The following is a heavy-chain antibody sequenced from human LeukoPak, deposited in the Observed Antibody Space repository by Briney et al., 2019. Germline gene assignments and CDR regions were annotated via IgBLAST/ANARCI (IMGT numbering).Heavy chain of an antibody. Sequence: SETLSLTCTVSGDSISSRDYYWTWIRQHPGKGLEWIGYTSYSGSTYYNPSLKSRLTISRDTSKNQFSLSLTSVTAADTAVYYCSRSSGSRDPQDYWGQGTLVTVPS. CDR2: TSYSGST. CDR1: GDSISSRDYY. D-gene: IGHD2-2*01. J-gene: IGHJ4*02. V-gene: IGHV4-31*03. CDR3: SRSSGSRDPQDY.